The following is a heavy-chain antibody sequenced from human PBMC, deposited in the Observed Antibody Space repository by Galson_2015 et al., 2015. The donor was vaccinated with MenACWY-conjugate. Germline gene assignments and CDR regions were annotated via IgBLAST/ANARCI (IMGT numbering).Heavy chain of an antibody. J-gene: IGHJ6*02. D-gene: IGHD2-15*01. V-gene: IGHV4-59*08. CDR2: ICYSGST. Sequence: LSLTCTVSGGSISSYYWSWIRQPPGKGLEWIGYICYSGSTNYNPSLKSRVTISVDTSKNQFSLKLSSVTAADTAVYYRARGTVVVVAARVSYYYYGMDVWGQGTTVTVSS. CDR3: ARGTVVVVAARVSYYYYGMDV. CDR1: GGSISSYY.